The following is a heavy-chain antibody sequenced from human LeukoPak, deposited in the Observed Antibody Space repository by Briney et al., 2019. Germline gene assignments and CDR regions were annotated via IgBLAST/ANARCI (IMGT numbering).Heavy chain of an antibody. Sequence: GASVKVSCKASGGTFSSYAISWVRQAPGQGLEWMGWINPNSGGTNYAQNFQGRATVTRDTSTSTAYMELSRLRSDDTAVYYCARGTPQGIAVYWGQGTLVTVSS. D-gene: IGHD6-19*01. V-gene: IGHV1-2*02. CDR3: ARGTPQGIAVY. J-gene: IGHJ4*02. CDR1: GGTFSSYA. CDR2: INPNSGGT.